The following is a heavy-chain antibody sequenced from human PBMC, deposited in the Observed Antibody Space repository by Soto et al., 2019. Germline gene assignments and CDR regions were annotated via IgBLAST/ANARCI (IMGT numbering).Heavy chain of an antibody. D-gene: IGHD1-26*01. Sequence: EVQLLESEGDLVQPGGSLKLSCAASGFVFINYAMTWVRQARGEGLEWVSSISPSGGDTYYADSVKGRFTISRDNSKNTLFLQMNNLAAEDTAIYYCATGGTAHTHSDYWGQGTLVTVSS. CDR2: ISPSGGDT. J-gene: IGHJ4*02. V-gene: IGHV3-23*01. CDR1: GFVFINYA. CDR3: ATGGTAHTHSDY.